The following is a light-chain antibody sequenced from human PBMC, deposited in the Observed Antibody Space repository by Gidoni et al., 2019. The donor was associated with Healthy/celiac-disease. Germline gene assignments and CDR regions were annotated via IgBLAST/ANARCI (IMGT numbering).Light chain of an antibody. CDR2: AAS. CDR3: QQSYSTLPYT. CDR1: QSISSY. V-gene: IGKV1-39*01. Sequence: DIQMPPSPSSLSASVGDRVTITCRASQSISSYLNWYQQKPGKAPKLLIYAASSLQSGVPPRFSGSGSGTDFTLTISSLQPEDFATYYCQQSYSTLPYTFGQGTKLEIK. J-gene: IGKJ2*01.